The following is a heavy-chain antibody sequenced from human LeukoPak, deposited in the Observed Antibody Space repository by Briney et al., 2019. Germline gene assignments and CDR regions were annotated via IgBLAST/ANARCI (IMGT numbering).Heavy chain of an antibody. CDR1: GYSFTTYW. CDR3: ATVPRIPAVGNTEYFQY. D-gene: IGHD6-13*01. J-gene: IGHJ1*01. V-gene: IGHV5-51*01. Sequence: GESLEISCKDSGYSFTTYWIGWVRQMPGKGLEWLGIIYPGDSDTRYSPSFQAQVTISGDQSIRTAYLQWSRLKASDSAIYYCATVPRIPAVGNTEYFQYWGQGTLVTVSS. CDR2: IYPGDSDT.